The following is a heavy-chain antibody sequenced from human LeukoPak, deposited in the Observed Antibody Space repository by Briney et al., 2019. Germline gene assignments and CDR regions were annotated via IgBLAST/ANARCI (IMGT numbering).Heavy chain of an antibody. CDR3: ARDTWTYYYDSSGYYYSY. D-gene: IGHD3-22*01. V-gene: IGHV4-39*07. CDR1: GSSISSSSYS. J-gene: IGHJ4*02. CDR2: IYYSGST. Sequence: SETLSLTCTVSGSSISSSSYSWGWIRQPPGKGLEWIGSIYYSGSTYYNPSLKSRVTISVDTSKNQFSLKLSSVTAADTAVYYCARDTWTYYYDSSGYYYSYWGQGTLVTVSS.